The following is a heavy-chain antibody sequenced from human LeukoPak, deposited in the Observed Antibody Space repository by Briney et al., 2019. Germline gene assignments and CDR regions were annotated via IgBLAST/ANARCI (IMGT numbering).Heavy chain of an antibody. Sequence: KASETLSLTCTVSGGSIGSHYYNWMRQPPGKGLEWIGLVHYSGRTNYNPSLKSRVSISADTSKNQFSLNLTSVTAADTAVYYCVIGRGWQPDYWGQGILVTVSS. D-gene: IGHD3-10*01. CDR3: VIGRGWQPDY. V-gene: IGHV4-59*11. CDR1: GGSIGSHY. J-gene: IGHJ4*02. CDR2: VHYSGRT.